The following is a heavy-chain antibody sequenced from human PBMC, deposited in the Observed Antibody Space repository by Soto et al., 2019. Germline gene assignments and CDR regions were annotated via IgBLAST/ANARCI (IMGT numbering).Heavy chain of an antibody. Sequence: QVQLVQSGAEVKKPGASVKVSCKASGYSFTNYGINWVRQAPGQGLEWMGWISANNGNTNYAQKVQGRVTMTTDTSTTTANMELRSLRSDDSAMYYCARGGCLTVAGSDYWGQGTLVTVSS. CDR2: ISANNGNT. CDR1: GYSFTNYG. V-gene: IGHV1-18*01. D-gene: IGHD6-19*01. J-gene: IGHJ4*02. CDR3: ARGGCLTVAGSDY.